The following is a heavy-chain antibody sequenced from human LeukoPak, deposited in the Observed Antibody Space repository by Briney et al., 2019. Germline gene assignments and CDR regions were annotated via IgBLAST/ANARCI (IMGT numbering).Heavy chain of an antibody. Sequence: PGGSLRLSCAASGFTFSSYDMHWVRQAPGKVLEWVAFIRYDRSNRYYADSVKGRFTISRDNSKNTLYLQMSSLRAEDTAVYYCAKPITGPKEIFDYWGQGTLVTVSS. CDR1: GFTFSSYD. CDR2: IRYDRSNR. V-gene: IGHV3-30*02. D-gene: IGHD5-24*01. CDR3: AKPITGPKEIFDY. J-gene: IGHJ4*02.